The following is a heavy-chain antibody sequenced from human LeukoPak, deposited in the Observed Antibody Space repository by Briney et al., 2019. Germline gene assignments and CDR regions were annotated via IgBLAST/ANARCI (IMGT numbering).Heavy chain of an antibody. Sequence: AGGSLRPSCAASGFIVSSNYMSWVRQAPGKGLESVSFIYSGGSTYYADSVKGRFTISRDNSKNTLYLQMNSQRAEDTAVYYCARDHTVRGVIPSFDYWGQGTLVTVSS. V-gene: IGHV3-66*01. J-gene: IGHJ4*02. CDR1: GFIVSSNY. CDR2: IYSGGST. D-gene: IGHD3-10*01. CDR3: ARDHTVRGVIPSFDY.